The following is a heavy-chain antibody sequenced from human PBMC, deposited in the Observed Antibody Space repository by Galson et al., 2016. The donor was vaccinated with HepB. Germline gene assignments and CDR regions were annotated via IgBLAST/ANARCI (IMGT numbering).Heavy chain of an antibody. V-gene: IGHV1-18*01. CDR2: ISVYNGRT. CDR3: ATCDWWSAASCGAH. Sequence: SVKVSCKASGYTSSSYGICWVRQAPGQGLEWMGWISVYNGRTAYAYKLVGRVTMTADNSTNTAYMELGSLASDDTAVYYCATCDWWSAASCGAHWGQGTLVTVSA. CDR1: GYTSSSYG. D-gene: IGHD2-8*02. J-gene: IGHJ4*02.